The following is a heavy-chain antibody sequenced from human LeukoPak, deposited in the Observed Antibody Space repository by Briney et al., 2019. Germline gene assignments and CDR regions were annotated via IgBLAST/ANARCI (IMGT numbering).Heavy chain of an antibody. CDR2: ISAYNGNT. CDR1: GYTFTSYG. D-gene: IGHD6-13*01. CDR3: ARDSSSWYVGLYNWFDP. Sequence: GASVKVSCKASGYTFTSYGINWVRQAPGQGLEWMGWISAYNGNTNYAQKLQGRVTMTTDTSTSTAYMELRSLRSDDTAVYYCARDSSSWYVGLYNWFDPWGQGTLVTVSS. V-gene: IGHV1-18*04. J-gene: IGHJ5*02.